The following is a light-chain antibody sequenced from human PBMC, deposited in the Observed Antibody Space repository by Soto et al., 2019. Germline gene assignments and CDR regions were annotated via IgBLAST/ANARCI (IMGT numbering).Light chain of an antibody. Sequence: QSVLSQPPSASASLGASVTLTCTLSSGYSNYKVDWYQQRPGKGPRFVMRVGTGGIVGSKGDGIPDRCSVFGSGLNRYLTIKNIQEEDESDYHCGADHGSGSNFVYVFGTGTKLTVL. CDR1: SGYSNYK. CDR2: VGTGGIVG. J-gene: IGLJ1*01. CDR3: GADHGSGSNFVYV. V-gene: IGLV9-49*01.